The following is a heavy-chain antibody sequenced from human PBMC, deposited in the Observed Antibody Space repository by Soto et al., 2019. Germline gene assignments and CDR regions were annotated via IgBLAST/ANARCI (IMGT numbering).Heavy chain of an antibody. Sequence: GGSLRLSCAASGFTFSSYAMSWVRQAPGKGLEWVSAISGRGSSTYYADSVKGRFTISRDNSKNTRYLQMNSLRAEDLAVYYCAKGSSGRVIVVLPAAIYYWGQGTLVTVSS. D-gene: IGHD2-2*01. CDR1: GFTFSSYA. CDR3: AKGSSGRVIVVLPAAIYY. J-gene: IGHJ4*02. CDR2: ISGRGSST. V-gene: IGHV3-23*01.